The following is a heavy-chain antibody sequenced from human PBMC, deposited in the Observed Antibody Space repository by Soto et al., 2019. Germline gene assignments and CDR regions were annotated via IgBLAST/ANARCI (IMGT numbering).Heavy chain of an antibody. J-gene: IGHJ1*01. CDR3: ARDNYYTGSGYYPSSAEYFQH. D-gene: IGHD3-22*01. CDR2: IYYSGST. Sequence: PSETLSLTCTVSGVSFSSHSWNWIRKRPGEGLEWIGYIYYSGSTNYNPSLKSRITISLDTSKKQFFLKLRSVTAADTAVYYCARDNYYTGSGYYPSSAEYFQHWGQGTLVTVSS. V-gene: IGHV4-59*11. CDR1: GVSFSSHS.